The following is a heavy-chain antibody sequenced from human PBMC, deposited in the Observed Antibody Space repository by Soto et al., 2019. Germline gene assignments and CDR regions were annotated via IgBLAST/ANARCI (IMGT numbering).Heavy chain of an antibody. CDR3: AKDPLHYCGSGSYIYY. D-gene: IGHD3-10*01. Sequence: GGSLRLSCAASGFTFSSYAMSWVRQAPGKGLEWVSAISGSGGSTYYADSVKGRFTISRDNSKNTLYLQMNSLRAEDTAVYYCAKDPLHYCGSGSYIYYWGQGTLVTVSS. CDR2: ISGSGGST. CDR1: GFTFSSYA. V-gene: IGHV3-23*01. J-gene: IGHJ4*02.